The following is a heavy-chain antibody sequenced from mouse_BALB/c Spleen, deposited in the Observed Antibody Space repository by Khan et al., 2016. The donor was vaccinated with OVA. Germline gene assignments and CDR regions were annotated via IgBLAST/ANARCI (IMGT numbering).Heavy chain of an antibody. CDR1: GYSITSDYA. CDR3: ARSVTISTVVATDFDY. CDR2: ISYSGRP. D-gene: IGHD1-1*01. V-gene: IGHV3-2*02. Sequence: VQLKQSGPGLVKPSQSLSLTCTVTGYSITSDYAWNWIRQFPGNKLEWMGYISYSGRPSYNPSLKSRISITRDTSTNQFFLQLNSVTTEDTATEYCARSVTISTVVATDFDYGGQGTTLTVSS. J-gene: IGHJ2*01.